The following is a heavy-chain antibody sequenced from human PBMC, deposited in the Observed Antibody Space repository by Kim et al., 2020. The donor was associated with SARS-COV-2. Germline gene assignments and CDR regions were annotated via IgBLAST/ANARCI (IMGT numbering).Heavy chain of an antibody. CDR3: AREIFTAAAAGTRGWFDP. CDR1: GYTFTSYY. CDR2: INPSGGST. J-gene: IGHJ5*02. Sequence: ASVKVSCKASGYTFTSYYMHWVRQAPGQGLEWMGIINPSGGSTSYAQKFQGRVTMTRDTSTSTVYMELSSLRSEDTAVYYCAREIFTAAAAGTRGWFDPWGQGTLVTVSS. D-gene: IGHD6-13*01. V-gene: IGHV1-46*01.